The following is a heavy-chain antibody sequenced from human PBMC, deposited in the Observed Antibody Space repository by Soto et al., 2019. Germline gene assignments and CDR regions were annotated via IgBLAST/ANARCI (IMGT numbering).Heavy chain of an antibody. D-gene: IGHD2-21*02. J-gene: IGHJ4*02. Sequence: PSETLSLTCTVSGGSISSSSYYWGWIRQPPGKGLEWIGSIYYSGSTYYNPSLKSRVTISVDTSKNQFSLKLSSVTAADTAVYYCAGGVTATYFDYWGQGTLVTVSS. CDR3: AGGVTATYFDY. V-gene: IGHV4-39*01. CDR1: GGSISSSSYY. CDR2: IYYSGST.